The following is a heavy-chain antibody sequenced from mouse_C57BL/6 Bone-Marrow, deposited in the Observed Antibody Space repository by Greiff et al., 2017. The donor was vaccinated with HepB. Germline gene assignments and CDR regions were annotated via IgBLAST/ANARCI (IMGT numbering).Heavy chain of an antibody. D-gene: IGHD1-2*01. J-gene: IGHJ2*01. CDR1: GYTFTSYG. CDR3: ARKPHYYGQSGVFDY. CDR2: IYPRSGNT. V-gene: IGHV1-81*01. Sequence: VQLQQSGAELARPGASVKLSCKASGYTFTSYGISWVKQRTGQGLEWIGEIYPRSGNTYYNEKFKGKATLTADKSSSTAYMELRSLTSEDSAVYFCARKPHYYGQSGVFDYWGQGTTLTVSS.